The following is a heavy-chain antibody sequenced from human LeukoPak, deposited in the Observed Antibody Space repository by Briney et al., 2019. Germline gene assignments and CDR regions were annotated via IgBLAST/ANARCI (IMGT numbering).Heavy chain of an antibody. CDR2: ITSSSTTI. J-gene: IGHJ3*02. CDR3: AKVRRGSSLRGAFDI. Sequence: GGSLRLSCAASGFTFSTYSMNWVRQAPGKGLEWVSYITSSSTTIYYADSVKGRFTISRDNAKNSLYLQMNSLRAEDTAVYYCAKVRRGSSLRGAFDIWDQGTMVTVSS. V-gene: IGHV3-48*01. D-gene: IGHD6-13*01. CDR1: GFTFSTYS.